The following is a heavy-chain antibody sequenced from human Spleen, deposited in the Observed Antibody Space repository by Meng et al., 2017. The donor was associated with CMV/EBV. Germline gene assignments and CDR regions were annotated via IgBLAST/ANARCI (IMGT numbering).Heavy chain of an antibody. CDR3: ARHFYDFWSGPRFDP. CDR1: GGSFNSSHYY. D-gene: IGHD3-3*01. J-gene: IGHJ5*02. CDR2: IYYSGGT. V-gene: IGHV4-39*01. Sequence: GSLRLSCTVSGGSFNSSHYYWGWIRQPPGKGLEWIGSIYYSGGTYYNPALKSRVTIFVDTSKKQFSLKVRSVTAADTAVYYCARHFYDFWSGPRFDPWGQGTLVTVSS.